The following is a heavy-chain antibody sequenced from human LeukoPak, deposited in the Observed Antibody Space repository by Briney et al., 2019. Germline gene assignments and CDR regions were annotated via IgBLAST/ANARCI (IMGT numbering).Heavy chain of an antibody. CDR2: ISGSGGST. CDR1: GFTFSSYA. J-gene: IGHJ4*02. CDR3: AEDDRGYSGYDAFDY. Sequence: SGGSLRLSCAASGFTFSSYAMSWVRQAPGKGLEWVSAISGSGGSTYYADSVKGRFTISRDNSKNTLYLQMNSLRAEDTAVYYCAEDDRGYSGYDAFDYWGQGTLVTVSS. D-gene: IGHD5-12*01. V-gene: IGHV3-23*01.